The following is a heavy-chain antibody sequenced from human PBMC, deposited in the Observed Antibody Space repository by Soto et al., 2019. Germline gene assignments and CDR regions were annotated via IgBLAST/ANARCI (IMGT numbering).Heavy chain of an antibody. D-gene: IGHD3-9*01. V-gene: IGHV1-69*13. J-gene: IGHJ6*01. CDR1: GCTFSSYA. CDR3: ARDFDPTRYGMEA. CDR2: IIPIFGTA. Sequence: SVKVSCKASGCTFSSYAISWVRQAPGQGLEWMGGIIPIFGTANYAQKFQGRVTITADESTSTAYMELSSLRSEDTAVYYCARDFDPTRYGMEAWGQGTTDHVSS.